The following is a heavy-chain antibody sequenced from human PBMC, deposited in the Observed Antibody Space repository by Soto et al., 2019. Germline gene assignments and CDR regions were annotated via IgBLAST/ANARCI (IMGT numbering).Heavy chain of an antibody. V-gene: IGHV3-30*18. CDR1: GFTFSSYG. D-gene: IGHD2-15*01. J-gene: IGHJ5*02. CDR2: ISYDGSNK. CDR3: AKDGGCSCGSCYSHWFDP. Sequence: QVQLVESGGGVVQPGRSLRLSCAASGFTFSSYGMHWVRQAPGKGLEWVAVISYDGSNKYYADSVKGRFTISRDNSKNTLYLQRNSLRAEDTAVYYCAKDGGCSCGSCYSHWFDPWGQGTLVTVSS.